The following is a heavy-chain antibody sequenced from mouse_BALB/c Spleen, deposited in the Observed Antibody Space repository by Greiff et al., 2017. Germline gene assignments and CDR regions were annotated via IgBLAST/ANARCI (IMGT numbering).Heavy chain of an antibody. D-gene: IGHD2-1*01. J-gene: IGHJ4*01. V-gene: IGHV1-7*01. Sequence: QVQLQQSGAELAKPGASVKMSCKASGYTFTSYWMHWVKQRPGQGLEWIGYINPSTGYTEYNQKFKDKATLTADKSSSTAYMQLSSLTSEDSAVYYCARFYYGNYVGAMDYWGQGTSVTVS. CDR1: GYTFTSYW. CDR2: INPSTGYT. CDR3: ARFYYGNYVGAMDY.